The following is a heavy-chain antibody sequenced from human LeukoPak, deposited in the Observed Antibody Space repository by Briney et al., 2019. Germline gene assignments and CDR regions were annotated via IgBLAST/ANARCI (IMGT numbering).Heavy chain of an antibody. J-gene: IGHJ4*02. D-gene: IGHD2-15*01. CDR2: IYPGDSDT. CDR3: ARHRGYCSGGSCYSFDY. V-gene: IGHV5-51*01. Sequence: RGESLKISCKGSGYSFTSYWIGWVRQMPGKGLEWMGIIYPGDSDTRYSPSFQGQVTISADKSISTAYLQWSSLKASDTATYYCARHRGYCSGGSCYSFDYWGQGTLVTVSS. CDR1: GYSFTSYW.